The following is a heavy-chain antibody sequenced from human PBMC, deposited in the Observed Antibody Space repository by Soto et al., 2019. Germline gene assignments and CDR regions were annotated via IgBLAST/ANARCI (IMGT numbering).Heavy chain of an antibody. CDR3: ARDQGYHYDS. Sequence: QVQLQESGPGLVKPSQTVSLTCTVSGGSISGGNDYWSWLRQPPGKGVEWIGYIHYGGNTNYNPSLKSRLTMSLDTSKNQFSLKLISVTAAATAVYYCARDQGYHYDSWGQGILVTVSS. V-gene: IGHV4-30-4*08. CDR1: GGSISGGNDY. CDR2: IHYGGNT. J-gene: IGHJ5*01. D-gene: IGHD2-15*01.